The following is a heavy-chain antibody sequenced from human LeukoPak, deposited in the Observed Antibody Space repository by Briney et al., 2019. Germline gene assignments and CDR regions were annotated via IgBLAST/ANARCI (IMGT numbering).Heavy chain of an antibody. CDR2: INSDGSST. V-gene: IGHV3-74*01. CDR1: EFTFSSYW. D-gene: IGHD3-3*01. CDR3: ARGFTIFGVVNDAFDI. J-gene: IGHJ3*02. Sequence: GGSLRLSCAASEFTFSSYWMHWVCQAPGKGLVWVSRINSDGSSTSYADSVKGRFTISRDNAKNTLYLQMKSLRAEDTAVYYCARGFTIFGVVNDAFDIWGQGTMVTVSS.